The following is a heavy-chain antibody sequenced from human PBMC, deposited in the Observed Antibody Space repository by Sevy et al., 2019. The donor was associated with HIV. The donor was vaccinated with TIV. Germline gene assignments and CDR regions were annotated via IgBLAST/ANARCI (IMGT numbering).Heavy chain of an antibody. CDR3: ATVYRYDSSGYYGDAFDI. CDR2: ISGSGGST. D-gene: IGHD3-22*01. J-gene: IGHJ3*02. CDR1: GFTFSSYA. Sequence: GGSLRLSCAASGFTFSSYAMSWVRQAPGKGLEWVSAISGSGGSTYYADSVKGRFTISRDNSKNTLYLQMNSLRAEDTAVYYCATVYRYDSSGYYGDAFDIWGQGTMVTVSS. V-gene: IGHV3-23*01.